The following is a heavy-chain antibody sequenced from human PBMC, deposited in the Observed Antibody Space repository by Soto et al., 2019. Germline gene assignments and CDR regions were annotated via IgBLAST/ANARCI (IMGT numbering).Heavy chain of an antibody. Sequence: QVQLQESGPGLVKPSQTLSLTCTVSGGSISSGGYYWSWIRQHPGKGLEWIGYIYYSGSTYYNPSLKSRVTISVDTSKNPFSLKLSSVTAADTAVYYCAREADHSGSYVPLFDYWGQGTLVTVSS. CDR1: GGSISSGGYY. D-gene: IGHD1-26*01. J-gene: IGHJ4*02. V-gene: IGHV4-31*03. CDR3: AREADHSGSYVPLFDY. CDR2: IYYSGST.